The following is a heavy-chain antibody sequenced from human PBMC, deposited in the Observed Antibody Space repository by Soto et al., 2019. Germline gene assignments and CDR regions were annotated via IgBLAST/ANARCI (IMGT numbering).Heavy chain of an antibody. J-gene: IGHJ4*02. CDR1: GYTFTTYY. Sequence: QVQLMQSGAEVKKPGASVKVSCKASGYTFTTYYMHWVRQAPGQGLEWMGIINPSGGGTNYAQKFQGRVTMTRDTSTSTVSVQLSSLRSEDTAVYYCAGEGGGQQRPRNLDSWGQGTLLTVSS. CDR2: INPSGGGT. CDR3: AGEGGGQQRPRNLDS. V-gene: IGHV1-46*01. D-gene: IGHD6-13*01.